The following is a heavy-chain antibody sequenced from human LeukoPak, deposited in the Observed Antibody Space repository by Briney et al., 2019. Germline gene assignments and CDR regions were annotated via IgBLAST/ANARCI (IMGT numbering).Heavy chain of an antibody. CDR2: IYYSGRT. Sequence: SETLSLTCTVSGGSISSSSYYWGWIRQPPGKGLEWIGSIYYSGRTYYNPSLKSRVTISVDTSENQFSLKLSSVTAADTAVYYCVAEEYGTGSYYKSAFWGKGALVTVSS. J-gene: IGHJ4*02. V-gene: IGHV4-39*01. D-gene: IGHD3-10*01. CDR1: GGSISSSSYY. CDR3: VAEEYGTGSYYKSAF.